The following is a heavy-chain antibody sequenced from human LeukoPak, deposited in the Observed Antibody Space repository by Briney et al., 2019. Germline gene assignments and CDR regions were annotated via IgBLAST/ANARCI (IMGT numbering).Heavy chain of an antibody. D-gene: IGHD2-8*01. Sequence: SETLSLTCSVSGSSMNLYSWNWIRQSPGKGLEWIAYMYYSGTTNYNPSLENRAAISLDLSRHQFSLRLNSVTAADTAVYFCARDRYLGYCTNGVCSRAFDYWGQGTLVTVSS. CDR2: MYYSGTT. CDR3: ARDRYLGYCTNGVCSRAFDY. CDR1: GSSMNLYS. V-gene: IGHV4-59*12. J-gene: IGHJ4*02.